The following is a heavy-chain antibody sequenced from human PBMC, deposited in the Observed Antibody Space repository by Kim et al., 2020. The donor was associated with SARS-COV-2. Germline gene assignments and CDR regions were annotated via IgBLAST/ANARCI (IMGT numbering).Heavy chain of an antibody. CDR2: INPSDGST. CDR1: GYTFTNYY. Sequence: ASVKVSCKASGYTFTNYYIHWVRQAPGQGLEWMGIINPSDGSTSYAQKFQGRVSMTRDTSTSTVCMQLSSLRSEDTAVYYCARDAEESSINFAHYWGQGTLVTVSS. J-gene: IGHJ4*02. CDR3: ARDAEESSINFAHY. V-gene: IGHV1-46*01. D-gene: IGHD2-2*01.